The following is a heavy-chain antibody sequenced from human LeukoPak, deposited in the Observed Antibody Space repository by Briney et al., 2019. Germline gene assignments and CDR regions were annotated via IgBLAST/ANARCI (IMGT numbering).Heavy chain of an antibody. J-gene: IGHJ4*02. CDR3: ARYLSSGLDY. CDR1: GGSISSYY. D-gene: IGHD3-22*01. CDR2: VYYTGST. V-gene: IGHV4-59*01. Sequence: SETLSLTCTVSGGSISSYYWTWIRQAPGKGLEWIGNVYYTGSTSYNPSLKSRVTISVDASKNRFSLRLTSVTAADTAVYYCARYLSSGLDYWGQGTLVTVSS.